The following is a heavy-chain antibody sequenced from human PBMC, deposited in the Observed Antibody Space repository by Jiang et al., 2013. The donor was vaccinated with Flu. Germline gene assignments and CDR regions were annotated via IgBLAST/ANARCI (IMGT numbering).Heavy chain of an antibody. CDR1: GDYY. V-gene: IGHV4-30-4*01. Sequence: GDYYWSWIRQPPGRAWSGLGTSITWEHLLQPSLKSRVTISVDTSKNQFSLKLSSVTAADTAVYYCARETRNHPDYWGQGTLVTVSS. CDR2: SITWEH. D-gene: IGHD1-14*01. J-gene: IGHJ4*02. CDR3: ARETRNHPDY.